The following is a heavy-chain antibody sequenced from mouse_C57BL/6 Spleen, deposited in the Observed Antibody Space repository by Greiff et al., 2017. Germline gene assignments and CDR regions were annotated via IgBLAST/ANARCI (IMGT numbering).Heavy chain of an antibody. D-gene: IGHD2-3*01. CDR3: ASLYEGDYRLAY. Sequence: QVQLKQSGAELVRPGTSVKLSCKASGYTFTSYWMHWVKQRPGQGLEWIGVIDPSDSYTNYNQKFKGKATLTVDTSSSTAYMQLSSLTSEDSAVYYCASLYEGDYRLAYWGQGTLVTVSA. CDR1: GYTFTSYW. CDR2: IDPSDSYT. V-gene: IGHV1-59*01. J-gene: IGHJ3*01.